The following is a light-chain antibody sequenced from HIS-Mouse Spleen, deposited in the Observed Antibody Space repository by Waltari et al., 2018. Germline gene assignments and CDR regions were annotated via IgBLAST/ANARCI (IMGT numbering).Light chain of an antibody. J-gene: IGLJ2*01. CDR1: ALPNQY. Sequence: SYELTQPPSVSVSPGQTARITCSGDALPNQYAYWYQQKPGQAPVLVIYNDSERPSGIPERFSGSSSGTTVTLTISGVQAEDEADYYCQSADSSGTYVVFGGGTKLTVL. V-gene: IGLV3-25*03. CDR2: NDS. CDR3: QSADSSGTYVV.